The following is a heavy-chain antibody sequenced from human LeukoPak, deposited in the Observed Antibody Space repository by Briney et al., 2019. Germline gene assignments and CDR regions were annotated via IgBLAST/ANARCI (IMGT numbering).Heavy chain of an antibody. CDR1: GFTFSRHS. J-gene: IGHJ4*02. V-gene: IGHV3-21*01. CDR3: TAGHAILGSTCSAY. D-gene: IGHD3-10*02. Sequence: GGSLRLSCAASGFTFSRHSIHWVRQAPGKGLDWVSSISGGSFYIYYADSVKRRFTVSRDDAKNSVYLQMNSLRDEDTAIYYCTAGHAILGSTCSAYWGQGTLLTVSS. CDR2: ISGGSFYI.